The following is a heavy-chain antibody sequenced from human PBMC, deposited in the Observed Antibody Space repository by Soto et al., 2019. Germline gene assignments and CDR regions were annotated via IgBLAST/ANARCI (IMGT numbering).Heavy chain of an antibody. J-gene: IGHJ4*02. CDR1: GDSISSGGYY. D-gene: IGHD3-10*01. V-gene: IGHV4-31*03. Sequence: QVQLQESGPGLVKPSQTLSLTCNVSGDSISSGGYYWSWIRQHPGKGLEWIGYIYYSGSTYFPPSLTSRVTMSLETSKNQFSLKLSSVTAADTALYYCARSKHGSEFLFDNWGQGTLVTVSS. CDR3: ARSKHGSEFLFDN. CDR2: IYYSGST.